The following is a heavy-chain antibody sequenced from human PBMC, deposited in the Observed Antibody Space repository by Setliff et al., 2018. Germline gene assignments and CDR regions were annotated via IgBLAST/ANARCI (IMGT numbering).Heavy chain of an antibody. V-gene: IGHV3-30*18. D-gene: IGHD6-19*01. CDR2: VSFDGRNK. CDR3: AKDSLSGWSAVDY. Sequence: LRLSCGASGFIFSNFGMHWVRQAPGKGLEWVAAVSFDGRNKYYEDSVKGRFTISRDDSKNTLYLQMNSLRPEDTAVYYCAKDSLSGWSAVDYWGQGTLVTVSS. J-gene: IGHJ4*02. CDR1: GFIFSNFG.